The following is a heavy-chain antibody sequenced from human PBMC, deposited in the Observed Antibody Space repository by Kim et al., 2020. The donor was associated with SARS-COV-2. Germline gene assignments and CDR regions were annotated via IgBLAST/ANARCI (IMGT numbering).Heavy chain of an antibody. CDR2: IIPILGIA. D-gene: IGHD1-26*01. Sequence: SVKVSCQASGGTFSSYAISWVRQAPGQGLEWMGRIIPILGIANYAQKFQGRVTITADKSTSTAYMELSSLRSEDTAVYYCARSYRPGGYYYGMDVWGQG. J-gene: IGHJ6*02. CDR3: ARSYRPGGYYYGMDV. CDR1: GGTFSSYA. V-gene: IGHV1-69*04.